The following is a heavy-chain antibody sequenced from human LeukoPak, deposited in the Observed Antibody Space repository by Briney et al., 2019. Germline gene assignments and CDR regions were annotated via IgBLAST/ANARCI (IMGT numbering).Heavy chain of an antibody. CDR1: GGSFSGYY. J-gene: IGHJ4*02. V-gene: IGHV4-34*01. CDR2: INHSGRT. Sequence: SETLSLTCAVYGGSFSGYYWSWIRHPPGKGLEWIGEINHSGRTNYNPSLKSRVTISVDTSKNQFSLKLSSVTAADTAVYYCARGLVRRPFDYWGQGTLVTVSS. CDR3: ARGLVRRPFDY.